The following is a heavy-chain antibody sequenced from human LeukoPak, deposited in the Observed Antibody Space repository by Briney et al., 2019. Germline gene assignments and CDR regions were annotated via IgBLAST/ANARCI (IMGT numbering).Heavy chain of an antibody. D-gene: IGHD3-16*01. CDR1: GIPFTN. Sequence: GGSLRLSCAASGIPFTNFWVRQPPGKGLEWDSYLSISGSTNYYADSVKGRFTISRDNAKSSLYLQMNSLRVEDPAFYYCARNWVPRGYSYYYGMDVWGQGTTVTVSS. V-gene: IGHV3-48*03. CDR2: LSISGSTN. CDR3: ARNWVPRGYSYYYGMDV. J-gene: IGHJ6*02.